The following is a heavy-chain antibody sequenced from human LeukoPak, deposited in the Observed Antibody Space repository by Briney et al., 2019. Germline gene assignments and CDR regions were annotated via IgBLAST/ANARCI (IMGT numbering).Heavy chain of an antibody. CDR3: ARGNYGDYRFDY. Sequence: PSETLSLTCTVSDGSISSGGYYWSWIRQHPGEGLEWIGYIYYSGSTYYNPSLKSRVTISVDTSKNQFSLKLSSVTAADTAVYYCARGNYGDYRFDYWGQGTLVTVSS. V-gene: IGHV4-31*03. CDR1: DGSISSGGYY. CDR2: IYYSGST. D-gene: IGHD4-17*01. J-gene: IGHJ4*02.